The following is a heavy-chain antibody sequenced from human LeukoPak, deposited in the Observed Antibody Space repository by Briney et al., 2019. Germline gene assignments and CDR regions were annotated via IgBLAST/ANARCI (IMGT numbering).Heavy chain of an antibody. J-gene: IGHJ5*02. D-gene: IGHD5-12*01. Sequence: SQTLSLTCTVSGGSISSGDYYWSWIRQPPGKGLEWTGYIYYSGSTYYNPSLKSRVTISVDTSKNQFSLKLSSVTAADTAVYYCARSRIIVAKGWFDPWGQGTLVTVSS. CDR1: GGSISSGDYY. V-gene: IGHV4-30-4*08. CDR2: IYYSGST. CDR3: ARSRIIVAKGWFDP.